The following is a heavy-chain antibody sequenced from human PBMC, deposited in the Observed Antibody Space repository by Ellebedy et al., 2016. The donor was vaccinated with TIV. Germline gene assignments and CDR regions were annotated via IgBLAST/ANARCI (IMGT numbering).Heavy chain of an antibody. Sequence: AASVKVSCKASGDSFTDYYIHWVRQAPGQGLEWMGWTDPLPETGVTRYGQKFQGRVTLTRDPSLTTDYMELTDLTSDDTAVYYCARDWRDHGTLDLWGQGTLVTVSS. V-gene: IGHV1-2*02. CDR3: ARDWRDHGTLDL. J-gene: IGHJ5*02. CDR2: TDPLPETGVT. D-gene: IGHD1/OR15-1a*01. CDR1: GDSFTDYY.